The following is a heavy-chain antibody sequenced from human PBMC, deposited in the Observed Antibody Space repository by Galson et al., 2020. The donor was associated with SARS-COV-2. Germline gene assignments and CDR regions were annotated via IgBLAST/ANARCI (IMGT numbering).Heavy chain of an antibody. CDR2: IWPDVTKK. V-gene: IGHV3-33*01. CDR3: ARGGVAAGTLGIDY. Sequence: GESLKISCAASGFTFSNFGMHWVRQAPGKGLEWVAVIWPDVTKKYYPDSVKGRFTISRDNSKNTLYLQVDSLRAEDTALYYCARGGVAAGTLGIDYWGQGTRVTVSS. CDR1: GFTFSNFG. D-gene: IGHD6-25*01. J-gene: IGHJ4*02.